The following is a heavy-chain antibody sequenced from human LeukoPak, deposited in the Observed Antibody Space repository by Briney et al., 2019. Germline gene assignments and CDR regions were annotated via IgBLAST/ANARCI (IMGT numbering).Heavy chain of an antibody. CDR2: ISYDGSNK. Sequence: PGRSLRLSCAASGFTFSSYAMPWVRQAPGKGLEWVAVISYDGSNKYYADSVKGRFTISRDNSKNTLYLQMNSLRAEDTAVYYCARVRYCSSTSCYTGTYYYYGMDVWGQGTTVTVSS. J-gene: IGHJ6*02. CDR1: GFTFSSYA. CDR3: ARVRYCSSTSCYTGTYYYYGMDV. V-gene: IGHV3-30-3*01. D-gene: IGHD2-2*02.